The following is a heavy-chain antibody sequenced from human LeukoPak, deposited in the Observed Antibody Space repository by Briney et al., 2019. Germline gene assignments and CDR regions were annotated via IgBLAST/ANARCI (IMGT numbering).Heavy chain of an antibody. Sequence: SQTLSLTCTVSGGSIGSGGYYWSWIRQHPGKGLEWIGYIYYSGSTYYNPSLKSRVTISVDTSKNQFSLKLSSVTAADTAVYYCARVGSSGPTLDYWGQGTLVTVSS. CDR2: IYYSGST. V-gene: IGHV4-31*03. CDR1: GGSIGSGGYY. D-gene: IGHD3-22*01. CDR3: ARVGSSGPTLDY. J-gene: IGHJ4*02.